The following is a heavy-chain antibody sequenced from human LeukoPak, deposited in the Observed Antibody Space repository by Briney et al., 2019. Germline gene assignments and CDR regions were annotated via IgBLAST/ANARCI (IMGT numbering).Heavy chain of an antibody. CDR2: INPNSGGT. J-gene: IGHJ4*02. Sequence: SETVSCKASGYTFAGYYMHWVRQAPGQGLEWMGWINPNSGGTNYAQKFQGRVTMTRDTSISTVYMELSRLRSDDTAIYYCARDLDYYGSGSYYLLDYWGQGTLVTVSS. CDR1: GYTFAGYY. V-gene: IGHV1-2*02. CDR3: ARDLDYYGSGSYYLLDY. D-gene: IGHD3-10*01.